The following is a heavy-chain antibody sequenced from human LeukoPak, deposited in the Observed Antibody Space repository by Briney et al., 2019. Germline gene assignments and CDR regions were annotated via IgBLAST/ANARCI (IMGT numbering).Heavy chain of an antibody. D-gene: IGHD5-18*01. CDR1: GFTLSSIF. Sequence: PGRSLRLSCAASGFTLSSIFMSWVRQAPGKGLERVSVIYSGGSTYYADSVKGRFTISRDNSKNTLYLQMNSLRAEDTAVYYCAREGRDTAGYFDYWGQGSLVTVSS. J-gene: IGHJ4*02. CDR2: IYSGGST. CDR3: AREGRDTAGYFDY. V-gene: IGHV3-53*01.